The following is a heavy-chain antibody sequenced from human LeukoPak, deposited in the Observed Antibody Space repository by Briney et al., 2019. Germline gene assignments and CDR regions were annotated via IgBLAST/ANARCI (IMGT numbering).Heavy chain of an antibody. CDR1: GDSISNNNW. CDR2: IHHSGPT. D-gene: IGHD1-1*01. V-gene: IGHV4-4*02. J-gene: IGHJ4*02. CDR3: VRHRNWNYDY. Sequence: SETLSLTCAVSGDSISNNNWWTWVREPPGKGLEWIGAIHHSGPTYYSPSLKSRVTISVDKSKNQFSLKLTSVTAADTAMYYCVRHRNWNYDYWGQGTLVTVSS.